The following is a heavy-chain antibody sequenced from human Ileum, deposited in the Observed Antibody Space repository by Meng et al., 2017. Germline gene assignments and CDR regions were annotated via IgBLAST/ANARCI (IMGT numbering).Heavy chain of an antibody. CDR2: ISSGSTHI. CDR3: ARDRWSTATTYFDY. Sequence: GGPLRLSCAAPGFTFSAYSMAWVRQAPGKGLEWVSIISSGSTHIYYADSVKGRFTISRDNAKNSLYLQMNSLRAEDTAVYYCARDRWSTATTYFDYWGQATLV. J-gene: IGHJ4*02. D-gene: IGHD4-11*01. CDR1: GFTFSAYS. V-gene: IGHV3-21*01.